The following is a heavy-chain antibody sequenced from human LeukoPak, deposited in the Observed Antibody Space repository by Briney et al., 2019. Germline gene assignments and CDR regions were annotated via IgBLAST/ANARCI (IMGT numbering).Heavy chain of an antibody. CDR3: ARDDVEMATTKPNY. D-gene: IGHD5-24*01. V-gene: IGHV1-69*04. J-gene: IGHJ4*02. Sequence: SVKVSCKASGGTFSSYAISWVRQAPGQGLEWMGRIIPILGIANYAQKFQGRVTTTADKSTSTAYMELSSLRSEDTAVYYCARDDVEMATTKPNYWGQGTLVTVSS. CDR1: GGTFSSYA. CDR2: IIPILGIA.